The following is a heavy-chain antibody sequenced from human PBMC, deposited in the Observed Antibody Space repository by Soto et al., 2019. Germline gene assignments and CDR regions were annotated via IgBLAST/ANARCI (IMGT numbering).Heavy chain of an antibody. CDR3: ARGRDCSSTSCPPWFDP. CDR1: GYTFTGYY. V-gene: IGHV1-2*04. J-gene: IGHJ5*02. Sequence: ASVKVSCKASGYTFTGYYMHWVRQAPGQGLERMGWINPNSGGTNYAQKFQGWVTMTRDTSISTAYMELSRLRSDDTAVYYCARGRDCSSTSCPPWFDPWGQGTLVTVSS. D-gene: IGHD2-2*01. CDR2: INPNSGGT.